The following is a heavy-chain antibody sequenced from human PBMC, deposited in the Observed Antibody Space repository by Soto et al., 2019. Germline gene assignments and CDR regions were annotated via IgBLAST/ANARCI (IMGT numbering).Heavy chain of an antibody. CDR2: IYYSGST. V-gene: IGHV4-59*01. J-gene: IGHJ3*02. Sequence: SETLSLTCTASGGSISSYYWSWIRQPPGKGLEWIGYIYYSGSTNYNPSLKSRVTISVDTSKNQFSLKLSSVTAADTAVYYCARGVRIAAALDAFDIWGQGTMVTVSS. D-gene: IGHD6-13*01. CDR3: ARGVRIAAALDAFDI. CDR1: GGSISSYY.